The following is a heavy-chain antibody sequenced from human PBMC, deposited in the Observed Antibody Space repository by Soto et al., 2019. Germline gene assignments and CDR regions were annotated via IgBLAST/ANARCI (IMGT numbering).Heavy chain of an antibody. J-gene: IGHJ5*02. D-gene: IGHD6-19*01. V-gene: IGHV1-46*01. CDR2: INPSGGST. CDR1: GYTFTSYY. Sequence: ASVKVSCKASGYTFTSYYMHWVRQAPGQGLEWMGIINPSGGSTSYAQKFQGRVTMTRDTSTSTVYMELSSLRSEDTAVYYCARELNRIAVAGTQVQIDPWGQGTLVTVS. CDR3: ARELNRIAVAGTQVQIDP.